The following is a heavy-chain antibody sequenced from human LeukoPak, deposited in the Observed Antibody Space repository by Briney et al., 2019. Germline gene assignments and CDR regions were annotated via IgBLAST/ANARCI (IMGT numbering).Heavy chain of an antibody. J-gene: IGHJ4*02. CDR1: GGSISSYY. CDR3: ARDPFRSSFDS. Sequence: PSETLSLTCTVSGGSISSYYWSWIRQPPGKGLEWIGYIYYSGSTNYSPSLKSRVTMSVDTSKNQFSLKLNSVTAADTAVYYCARDPFRSSFDSWGQGTLVTVSS. CDR2: IYYSGST. D-gene: IGHD1-26*01. V-gene: IGHV4-59*12.